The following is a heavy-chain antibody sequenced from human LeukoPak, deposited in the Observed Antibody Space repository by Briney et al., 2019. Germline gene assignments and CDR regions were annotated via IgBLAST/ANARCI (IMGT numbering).Heavy chain of an antibody. D-gene: IGHD4-17*01. CDR1: GFTFSSYA. CDR3: AKHHDYGAISSCDY. J-gene: IGHJ4*02. V-gene: IGHV3-23*01. CDR2: ISGSGGST. Sequence: GGSLRLSWAASGFTFSSYAMSWVRQAPGKGREWVSSISGSGGSTYYADSVKGWFTISRDNSKNTLYLQMNSLRAEDTAVYYCAKHHDYGAISSCDYWGQGTLVTVSS.